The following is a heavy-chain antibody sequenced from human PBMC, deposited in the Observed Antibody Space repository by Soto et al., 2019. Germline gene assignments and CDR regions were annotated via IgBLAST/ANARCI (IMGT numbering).Heavy chain of an antibody. CDR2: IYYSGST. CDR3: ARVRGTSCYAGDCSRNWFDP. CDR1: GGSISSSSYY. Sequence: SETLSLTCTVPGGSISSSSYYWGWIRQPPGKGLEWIVSIYYSGSTYYNPSLESRVTISVDTSKNQFSLKLSSVTAADTAVYYCARVRGTSCYAGDCSRNWFDPWGQGTLVTVS. V-gene: IGHV4-39*01. D-gene: IGHD2-2*01. J-gene: IGHJ5*02.